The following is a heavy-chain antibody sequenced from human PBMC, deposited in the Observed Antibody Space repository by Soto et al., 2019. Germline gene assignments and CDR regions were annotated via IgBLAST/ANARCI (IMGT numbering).Heavy chain of an antibody. CDR3: ARHPAATPSFPFDY. Sequence: SETLSLTCTVSGGAISRSSYYWGWIRQPPGKGLEWIGSIYYSGNTYYNPSLKSRVTISVDTSNNQFSLKLNSVTAADTAVYYCARHPAATPSFPFDYWGQGSLVTVSS. CDR2: IYYSGNT. CDR1: GGAISRSSYY. J-gene: IGHJ4*02. D-gene: IGHD6-25*01. V-gene: IGHV4-39*01.